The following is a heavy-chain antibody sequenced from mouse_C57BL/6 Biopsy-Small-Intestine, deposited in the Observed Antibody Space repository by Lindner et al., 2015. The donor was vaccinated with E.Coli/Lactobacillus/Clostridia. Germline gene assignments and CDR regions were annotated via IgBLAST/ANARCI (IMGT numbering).Heavy chain of an antibody. V-gene: IGHV5-17*01. CDR2: ISGGSTTI. CDR1: GFIFSDYG. CDR3: VRRGYGMDY. Sequence: VQLQESGGGLVKPGGSLKLSCAASGFIFSDYGMHWVRQAPEKGLEWVAYISGGSTTIYYADTVKGRFTISRDNAKNTLFLQMTSLRSEDTAMYSCVRRGYGMDYWGLKEPQSPSPQ. J-gene: IGHJ4*01.